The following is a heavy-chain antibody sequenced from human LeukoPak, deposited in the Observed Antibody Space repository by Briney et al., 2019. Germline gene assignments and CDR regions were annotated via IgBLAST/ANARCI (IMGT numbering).Heavy chain of an antibody. Sequence: ETLSLTCTVSGGSVSSATYYWSWIRQPPGKGLEWVSGTSGSGGRTYYADSVKGRFTISRENSKNTLYLQMNSLRAEDTAVYYCAKVRLYGDYPEIDYRGQGTLVAVSS. CDR1: GGSVSSATYY. CDR3: AKVRLYGDYPEIDY. V-gene: IGHV3-23*01. J-gene: IGHJ4*02. D-gene: IGHD4-17*01. CDR2: TSGSGGRT.